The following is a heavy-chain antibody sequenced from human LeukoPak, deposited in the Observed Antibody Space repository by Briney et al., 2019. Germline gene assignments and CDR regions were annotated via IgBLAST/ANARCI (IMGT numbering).Heavy chain of an antibody. CDR1: GDTVTGYY. CDR3: ATGLVPPPKY. Sequence: PSETLSLTCNVPGDTVTGYYWSWIRQSPGKGLEWIGNTYYGGTTNYNPSLKSRLSISLDISNNQFSLGLSSVTAADTAVYYCATGLVPPPKYWGRGTLVIVSS. J-gene: IGHJ4*02. V-gene: IGHV4-59*02. CDR2: TYYGGTT.